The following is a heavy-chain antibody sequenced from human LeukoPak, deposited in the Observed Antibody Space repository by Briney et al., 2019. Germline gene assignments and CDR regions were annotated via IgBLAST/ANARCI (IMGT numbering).Heavy chain of an antibody. CDR3: ARVKQRLGRLLGRDTTYYYFYHMDV. D-gene: IGHD6-25*01. J-gene: IGHJ6*03. CDR1: GFTFSSYC. V-gene: IGHV3-21*01. CDR2: ISSSSSYI. Sequence: GGSLRLSCAASGFTFSSYCMDWVRQTPGKGLEWVSSISSSSSYIYYADSVKGRFTISRDNAKNSLYLQMNSLRAGDTGVYYCARVKQRLGRLLGRDTTYYYFYHMDVWGNGTTVTVSS.